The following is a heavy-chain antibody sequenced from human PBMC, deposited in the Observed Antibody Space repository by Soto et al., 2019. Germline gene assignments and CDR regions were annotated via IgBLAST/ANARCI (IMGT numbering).Heavy chain of an antibody. J-gene: IGHJ4*02. Sequence: QVQLVESGGGVVQPGRSLRLSCAASGFTFSSYAMHWVRQAPGKGLEWVAVISYDGSNKYYADSVKGRFTISKDNSKNTLYLQMNRLRAEDTAVYYCARDPGSYWIYFFDYWGQGTLVTVSS. CDR2: ISYDGSNK. V-gene: IGHV3-30-3*01. CDR3: ARDPGSYWIYFFDY. D-gene: IGHD1-26*01. CDR1: GFTFSSYA.